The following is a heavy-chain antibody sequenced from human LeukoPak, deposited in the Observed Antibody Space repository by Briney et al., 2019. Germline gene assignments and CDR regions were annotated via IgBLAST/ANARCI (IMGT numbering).Heavy chain of an antibody. CDR1: GGSISGFD. D-gene: IGHD7-27*01. Sequence: PSETLSLTCSVFGGSISGFDWSWTRRPPGKGLEWIGYIYYSGSTNYNPSLKSRVTISVDTSENQFSLKLSSVTAADTAVYYCARVASGVMDVWGPGTTVTVSS. CDR3: ARVASGVMDV. V-gene: IGHV4-59*01. J-gene: IGHJ6*02. CDR2: IYYSGST.